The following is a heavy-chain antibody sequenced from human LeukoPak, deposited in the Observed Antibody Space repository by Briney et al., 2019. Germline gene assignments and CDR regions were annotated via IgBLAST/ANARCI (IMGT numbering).Heavy chain of an antibody. D-gene: IGHD2-21*02. Sequence: ASVKVSCKASGYTFTGYYMHWVRQAPGQGLEWMGWINPNSGGTNYAQKFQGRVTMTRDTSISTAYMELSRLRSDDTAVYYCARVQGGCGGDCYPGEDAFDIWGQGTMVTVSS. CDR3: ARVQGGCGGDCYPGEDAFDI. J-gene: IGHJ3*02. CDR1: GYTFTGYY. V-gene: IGHV1-2*02. CDR2: INPNSGGT.